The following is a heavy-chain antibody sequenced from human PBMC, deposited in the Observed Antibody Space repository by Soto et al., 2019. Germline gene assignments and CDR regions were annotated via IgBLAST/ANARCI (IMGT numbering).Heavy chain of an antibody. Sequence: QVQLQESGPGLVKPSGTLSLTCAVSGGSISSGNWWSWVRQPPGKGLEWIGEIYDSGNINYNPSLKSRVSISVDKSKNQISLKLRSVTAADTAVYYCAREGSGWYGDYWGQGTLVTVSS. V-gene: IGHV4-4*02. J-gene: IGHJ4*02. CDR3: AREGSGWYGDY. CDR1: GGSISSGNW. D-gene: IGHD6-19*01. CDR2: IYDSGNI.